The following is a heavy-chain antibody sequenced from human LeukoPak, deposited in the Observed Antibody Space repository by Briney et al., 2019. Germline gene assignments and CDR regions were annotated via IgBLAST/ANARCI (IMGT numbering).Heavy chain of an antibody. CDR3: ARGDSSSWYYFDY. CDR2: INPNSGGT. V-gene: IGHV1-2*02. Sequence: ASVKVSCKASGYTFTVYYMHWVRQAPGQGGEWMGWINPNSGGTNYAQKFQGRVTMTRDTSISTAYMELSRLRSDDTAVYYCARGDSSSWYYFDYWGQGTLVTVSS. CDR1: GYTFTVYY. J-gene: IGHJ4*02. D-gene: IGHD6-13*01.